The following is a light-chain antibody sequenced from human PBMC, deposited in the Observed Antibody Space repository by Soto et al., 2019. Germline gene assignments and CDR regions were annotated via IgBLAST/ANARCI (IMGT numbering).Light chain of an antibody. CDR1: SSDVGGNKY. V-gene: IGLV2-14*03. CDR3: SAFTGTSYV. J-gene: IGLJ1*01. Sequence: LTQPASVSGSPGQSITISCTGTSSDVGGNKYVSWYQQYPGKAPKLMICDVSNRPSGVSNRFSGSKSGNTASLTISGLQAEDEADYYCSAFTGTSYVFGTGTKVTVL. CDR2: DVS.